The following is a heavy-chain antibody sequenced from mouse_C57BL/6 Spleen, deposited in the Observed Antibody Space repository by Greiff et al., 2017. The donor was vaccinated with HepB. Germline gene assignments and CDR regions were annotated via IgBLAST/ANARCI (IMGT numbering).Heavy chain of an antibody. CDR2: FSPGSGSI. D-gene: IGHD1-1*01. Sequence: QVQLQQSGAELVKPGASVKLSCKASGYTFTEYTIHWVKRRSGQGLVGIGWFSPGSGSIKYNEKFKDKATLTADKSSSTVYMELSRLTSEDSAVYFCARHERKDYYGSSYDYAMDYWGQGTSVTVSS. CDR1: GYTFTEYT. V-gene: IGHV1-62-2*01. CDR3: ARHERKDYYGSSYDYAMDY. J-gene: IGHJ4*01.